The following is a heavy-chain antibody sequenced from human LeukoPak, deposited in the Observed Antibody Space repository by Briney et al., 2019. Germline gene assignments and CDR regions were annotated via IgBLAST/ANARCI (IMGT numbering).Heavy chain of an antibody. CDR1: GFTFSSYS. CDR2: ISSSSSYI. CDR3: ARDKRSKDIVVVPAAVDY. D-gene: IGHD2-2*01. J-gene: IGHJ4*02. Sequence: GGSLRLSCAASGFTFSSYSMNWVRQAPGKGLEWVSSISSSSSYIYYADSVKDRFTISRDNAKNSLYLQMNSLRAEDTAVYYCARDKRSKDIVVVPAAVDYWGQGTLVTVSS. V-gene: IGHV3-21*01.